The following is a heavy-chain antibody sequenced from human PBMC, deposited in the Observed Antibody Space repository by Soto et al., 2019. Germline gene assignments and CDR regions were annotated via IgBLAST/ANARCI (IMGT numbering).Heavy chain of an antibody. CDR1: GDSISSFY. D-gene: IGHD2-2*01. CDR2: IFSSGST. V-gene: IGHV4-59*01. CDR3: ARVGYCSSTPCWLIGYLEY. J-gene: IGHJ4*02. Sequence: SETLSLTCTVSGDSISSFYWTWIRQPPGKGLEWVGYIFSSGSTNYNPSLKSRVTISVDTSENQFSLKLTSVTAADTAVYYCARVGYCSSTPCWLIGYLEYWGQGTLVTV.